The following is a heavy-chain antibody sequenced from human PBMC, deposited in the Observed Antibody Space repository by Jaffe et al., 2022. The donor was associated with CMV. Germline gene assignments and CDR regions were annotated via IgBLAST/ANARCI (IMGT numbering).Heavy chain of an antibody. J-gene: IGHJ4*02. CDR3: ARVHSTSWYGRRHYFDL. Sequence: QVQLQQWGTGVLKPSETLSLTCAVYGGSFSGYYWSWIRLPPGKGLEWIGEITPSGYTNYNPSLESRLAMSVGTSKNQFSLKLASVTAADTAVYYCARVHSTSWYGRRHYFDLWGQGTLVTVSS. CDR1: GGSFSGYY. CDR2: ITPSGYT. D-gene: IGHD2-2*01. V-gene: IGHV4-34*02.